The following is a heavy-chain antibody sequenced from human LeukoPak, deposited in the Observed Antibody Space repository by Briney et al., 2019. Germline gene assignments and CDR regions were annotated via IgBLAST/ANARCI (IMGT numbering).Heavy chain of an antibody. D-gene: IGHD1-26*01. CDR3: ARARDSGSYPDAFDI. Sequence: PGGSLRLSCAASGFTVSCNYMSWVRQAPGKGLEWVSVIYSGGSTYYADSVKGRFTISRDNSKNTLYLQMNSLRAEDTAVYYCARARDSGSYPDAFDIWGQGTMVTVSS. V-gene: IGHV3-53*01. CDR2: IYSGGST. CDR1: GFTVSCNY. J-gene: IGHJ3*02.